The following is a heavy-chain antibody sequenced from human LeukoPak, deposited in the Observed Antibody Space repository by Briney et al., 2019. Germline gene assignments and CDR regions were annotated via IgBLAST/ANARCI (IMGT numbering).Heavy chain of an antibody. Sequence: SVKVSCEASGDTFSKYAITWVRQAPGQGLEWMGNIVPVFGTPIYAQKFQGRVTITTDESRTTAYMELSSLRSEDTALYYCASRYTTSRHFDWDVDYWGQGTLLTVSS. D-gene: IGHD3-9*01. V-gene: IGHV1-69*05. J-gene: IGHJ4*02. CDR3: ASRYTTSRHFDWDVDY. CDR2: IVPVFGTP. CDR1: GDTFSKYA.